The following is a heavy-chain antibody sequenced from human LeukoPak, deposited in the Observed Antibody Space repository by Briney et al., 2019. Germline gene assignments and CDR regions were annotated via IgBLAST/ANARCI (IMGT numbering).Heavy chain of an antibody. CDR1: GFPFSNAW. J-gene: IGHJ4*02. Sequence: GGSLPLSCAASGFPFSNAWMSWVRQAPGKGLEWVGRIKSKTDGGTTDYAAPVKGRFTISRDDSKNTLYLQMNSLKTEDTAAYYCTTTYYYDSSGYYYGDYWGQGTLVTGSS. CDR3: TTTYYYDSSGYYYGDY. V-gene: IGHV3-15*01. CDR2: IKSKTDGGTT. D-gene: IGHD3-22*01.